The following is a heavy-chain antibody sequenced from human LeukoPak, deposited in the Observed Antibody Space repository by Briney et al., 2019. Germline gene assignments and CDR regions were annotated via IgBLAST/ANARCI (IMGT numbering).Heavy chain of an antibody. CDR3: AREDASAFDI. Sequence: ASVKVSCKASGYTFTGYYMHWVRQVPGQGLEWMGWIDPNNGGTNYAQKFQGRVTMTRDTSISTAYMELSRLKSDDTAVYYCAREDASAFDIWGQGTMVTVSS. V-gene: IGHV1-2*02. CDR2: IDPNNGGT. CDR1: GYTFTGYY. J-gene: IGHJ3*02.